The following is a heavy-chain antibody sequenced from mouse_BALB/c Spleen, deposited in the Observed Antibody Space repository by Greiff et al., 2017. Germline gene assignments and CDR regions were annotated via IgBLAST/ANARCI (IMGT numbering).Heavy chain of an antibody. CDR3: ARRGQDYAMDY. J-gene: IGHJ4*01. D-gene: IGHD3-3*01. CDR1: GYTFSSYW. Sequence: VKLVESGPELVKPGASVKISCKATGYTFSSYWIEWVKQRPGHGLEWIGEILPGSGSTNYNEKFKGKATFTADTSSNTAYMQLSSLTSEDSAVYYCARRGQDYAMDYWGQGTSVTVSS. V-gene: IGHV1-9*01. CDR2: ILPGSGST.